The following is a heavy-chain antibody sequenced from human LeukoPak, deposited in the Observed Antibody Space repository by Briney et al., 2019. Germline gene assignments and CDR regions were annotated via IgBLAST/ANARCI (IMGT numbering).Heavy chain of an antibody. D-gene: IGHD3-10*01. V-gene: IGHV3-64D*06. J-gene: IGHJ4*02. CDR3: VNHGYYGSGSSGD. CDR1: GFTFSSYA. Sequence: GGSLRLSCSASGFTFSSYAMHWVRQAPGKGLEYVSAISTNGGSTYYADSVKGRFTISRDNSKNTLYLQMSSLRPEDTAVYYCVNHGYYGSGSSGDWGQGTLVTVSS. CDR2: ISTNGGST.